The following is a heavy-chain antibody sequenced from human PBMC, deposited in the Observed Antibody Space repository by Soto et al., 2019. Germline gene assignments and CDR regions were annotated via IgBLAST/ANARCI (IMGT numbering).Heavy chain of an antibody. Sequence: GGSLRLSCAVSGFTVSSNYMSWVRQAPGKGLEWVSTIYSAGSTFYADPVKGRFTISRDNSKNTLYLQMNSLRVEDTVFYYCAREGYLTIEEGYWGQGTLVTVSS. D-gene: IGHD2-15*01. CDR1: GFTVSSNY. J-gene: IGHJ4*02. V-gene: IGHV3-66*01. CDR2: IYSAGST. CDR3: AREGYLTIEEGY.